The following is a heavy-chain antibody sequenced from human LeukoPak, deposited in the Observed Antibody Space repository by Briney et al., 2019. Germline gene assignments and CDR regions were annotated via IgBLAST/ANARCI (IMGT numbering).Heavy chain of an antibody. CDR2: IYTSGST. V-gene: IGHV4-61*02. CDR3: ARHTNINYGLDWFDP. D-gene: IGHD4-11*01. J-gene: IGHJ5*02. CDR1: GGSISSGGYS. Sequence: SETLSLTCAVSGGSISSGGYSWSWIRQPAGKGLEWIGRIYTSGSTNYNPSLKSRVTISVDTSKNQFSLKLSSVTAADTAVYFCARHTNINYGLDWFDPWGQGTLVTVSS.